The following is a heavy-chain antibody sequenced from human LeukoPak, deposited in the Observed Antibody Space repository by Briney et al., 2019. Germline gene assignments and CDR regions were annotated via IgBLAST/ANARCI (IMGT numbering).Heavy chain of an antibody. Sequence: GGSLRLSCAASGFTVSSNYMSWVRQAPGKGLEWVSVIYSGGSTFYADSVKGRFSISRDNSKNTLYLQMNSLRAEDTAVYYCAKDFRITMVRGARNYYYYYGMDVWGQGTTVTVSS. V-gene: IGHV3-53*01. CDR1: GFTVSSNY. J-gene: IGHJ6*02. CDR2: IYSGGST. CDR3: AKDFRITMVRGARNYYYYYGMDV. D-gene: IGHD3-10*01.